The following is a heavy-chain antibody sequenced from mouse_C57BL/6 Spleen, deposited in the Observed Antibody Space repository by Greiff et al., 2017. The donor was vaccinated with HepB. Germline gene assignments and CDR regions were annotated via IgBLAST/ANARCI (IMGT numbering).Heavy chain of an antibody. V-gene: IGHV1-69*01. Sequence: QVQLQQPGAELVMPGASVKLSCKASGYTFTSYWMHWVKQRPGQGLAWIGEIDPSDSYTNYNQKFKGKSTLTVDKSSSTAYMQLSSLTSEDSAVYYCARSGSSWNYFDYWGQGTTLTVSS. D-gene: IGHD1-1*01. CDR2: IDPSDSYT. J-gene: IGHJ2*01. CDR1: GYTFTSYW. CDR3: ARSGSSWNYFDY.